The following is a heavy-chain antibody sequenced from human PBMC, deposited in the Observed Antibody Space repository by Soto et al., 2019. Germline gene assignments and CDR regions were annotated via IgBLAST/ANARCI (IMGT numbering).Heavy chain of an antibody. D-gene: IGHD2-2*01. CDR2: ICPYSGYT. CDR3: TREAIVVIPAAQPSHFAS. CDR1: GYNFIKYG. V-gene: IGHV1-18*01. J-gene: IGHJ4*02. Sequence: QVQLVQSGAEVKKPGASVKVSCKGLGYNFIKYGINWVRQAPGQGLEWMGCICPYSGYTHSAQKFQGRLTLTTDTAATTAYMELRSLISADTALYDCTREAIVVIPAAQPSHFASWGQGTLVTVSS.